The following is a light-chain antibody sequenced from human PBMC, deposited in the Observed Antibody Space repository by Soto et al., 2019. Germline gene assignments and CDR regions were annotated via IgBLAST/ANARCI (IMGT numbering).Light chain of an antibody. CDR2: GAS. CDR1: QSVSSNY. Sequence: EIVWTQSPGTLSLSPGERATLSCRASQSVSSNYLAWYQQKPGQAPRLLIYGASSRATGIPDRFSGSGSGTDFTLTISRLEPEDFAVYYCQQFGSSPALTFGGGTKVEIK. J-gene: IGKJ4*01. V-gene: IGKV3-20*01. CDR3: QQFGSSPALT.